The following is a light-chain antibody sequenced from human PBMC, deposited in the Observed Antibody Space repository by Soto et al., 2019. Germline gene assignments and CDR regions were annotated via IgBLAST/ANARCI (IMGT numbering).Light chain of an antibody. CDR1: QTIDTW. V-gene: IGKV1-5*01. J-gene: IGKJ1*01. CDR3: QQYDSYPWT. CDR2: DAS. Sequence: DIQMTQSPSTLSASVGDRITITCRASQTIDTWMAWYQQKPGKAPELVSHDASSLKSGVPSRFSGSGSGTEFTLTIISLKHEDLGSYYCQQYDSYPWTFGQGTQVEIK.